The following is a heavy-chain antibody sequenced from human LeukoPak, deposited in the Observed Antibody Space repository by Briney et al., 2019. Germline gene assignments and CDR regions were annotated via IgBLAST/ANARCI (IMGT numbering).Heavy chain of an antibody. CDR3: ARYGDYMGRYFDY. CDR2: ISSSSSYI. Sequence: GGSLRLSCAASGFTFSSYSMNWVRQAPGKGLEWVSSISSSSSYIYYADSVKGRFTISRGNAKNSLYLQMNSLRAEDTAVYYCARYGDYMGRYFDYWGQGTLVTVSS. V-gene: IGHV3-21*01. D-gene: IGHD4-17*01. J-gene: IGHJ4*02. CDR1: GFTFSSYS.